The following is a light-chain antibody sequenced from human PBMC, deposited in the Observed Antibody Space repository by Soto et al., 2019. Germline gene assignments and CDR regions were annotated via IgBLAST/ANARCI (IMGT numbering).Light chain of an antibody. CDR3: QHYYNWPRT. CDR1: QSVNNN. Sequence: EIVMTQSPATLSVSPGERVTLSCRASQSVNNNLAWYQQKPGQAPRLLIYGASTRATAVPATFSGSGSGTEFTLPISSLQSEDFAVYYCQHYYNWPRTFGQGTKVEI. CDR2: GAS. J-gene: IGKJ1*01. V-gene: IGKV3-15*01.